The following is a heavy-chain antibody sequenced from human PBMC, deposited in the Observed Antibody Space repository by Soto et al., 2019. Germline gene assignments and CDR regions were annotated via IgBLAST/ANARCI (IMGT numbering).Heavy chain of an antibody. Sequence: QVQLQESGPGLVKPSQTLSLTCTVSGGSISSGNYYWSWIRQPPGKGLEWIGYIYYSGSTYYNSSLESRVTISVDTSKNQFSLKLSSVTAADTAAYYCAREGDYGGNFRFYAFDIWGQGTMVTVSS. D-gene: IGHD4-17*01. J-gene: IGHJ3*02. V-gene: IGHV4-30-4*01. CDR1: GGSISSGNYY. CDR2: IYYSGST. CDR3: AREGDYGGNFRFYAFDI.